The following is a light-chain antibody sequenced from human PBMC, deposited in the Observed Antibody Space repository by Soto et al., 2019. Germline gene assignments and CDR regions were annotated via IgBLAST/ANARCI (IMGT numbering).Light chain of an antibody. V-gene: IGKV3-15*01. Sequence: EIVFTQSPCTLSLSQGERASLSCRASQSVSSTSLAWYQQTPGQAPRLLIYAASSRATGIPARFSGSGSGTEFTLTISSLQSEDFAVYYCQQYNNWPQTFGQGTKVDIK. CDR2: AAS. CDR1: QSVSST. J-gene: IGKJ1*01. CDR3: QQYNNWPQT.